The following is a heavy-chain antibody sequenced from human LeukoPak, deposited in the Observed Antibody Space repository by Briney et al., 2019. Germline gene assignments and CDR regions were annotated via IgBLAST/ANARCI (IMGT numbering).Heavy chain of an antibody. D-gene: IGHD2-2*01. CDR3: ARDRGPYCSSTSCYGAKWNYGMDV. CDR1: GGSISSGGYY. CDR2: IYYSGST. V-gene: IGHV4-31*02. J-gene: IGHJ6*04. Sequence: SETLSLTCTVSGGSISSGGYYWSWIRQHPRKGLEWIGYIYYSGSTYYNPSLKSRVTISVDTSKNQFSLKLSSVTAADTAVYYCARDRGPYCSSTSCYGAKWNYGMDVWGKGTTVTVSS.